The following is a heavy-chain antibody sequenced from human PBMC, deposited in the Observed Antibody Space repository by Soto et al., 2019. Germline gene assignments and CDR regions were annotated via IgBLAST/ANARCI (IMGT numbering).Heavy chain of an antibody. CDR1: GFTFSSYA. J-gene: IGHJ4*02. Sequence: PGGSLRLSCAASGFTFSSYAMSWVRQAPGKGLEWVAAIIYSGSNTYYADSVKGRFTISRDNSKNTLYLQMNSLRAEDTAVYYCARQTLAFDYWGQGTLVTVSS. CDR2: IIYSGSNT. V-gene: IGHV3-23*01. CDR3: ARQTLAFDY.